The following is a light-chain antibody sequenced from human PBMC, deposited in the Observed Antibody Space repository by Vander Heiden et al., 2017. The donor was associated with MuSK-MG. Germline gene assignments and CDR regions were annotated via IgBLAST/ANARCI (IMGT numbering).Light chain of an antibody. J-gene: IGKJ1*01. Sequence: DIQMTQSPSSLSASVGDRVTITCQASQDISNYLNWYQQKPGKAPKLLIYDASNLETGVPSRFSGSGSGTDFTFTISSLQPEDFATYYCQQDYNLPWTFGQGTKVEIK. CDR1: QDISNY. V-gene: IGKV1-33*01. CDR3: QQDYNLPWT. CDR2: DAS.